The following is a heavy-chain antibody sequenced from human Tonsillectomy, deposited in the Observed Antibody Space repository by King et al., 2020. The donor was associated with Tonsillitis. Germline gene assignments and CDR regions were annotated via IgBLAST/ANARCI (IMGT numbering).Heavy chain of an antibody. D-gene: IGHD4/OR15-4a*01. Sequence: VQLVESGGGLVQPGRSLRLSCAASGFTFSTYHMHWVRQAPGKGLEWVALIWYDGSHKYYADSVRGRFTVSRDNSENTLYVEMNSLRAEDTAVYFCTSESSGDYGSSSFDFWGQGTLVTVSS. CDR1: GFTFSTYH. V-gene: IGHV3-33*01. CDR3: TSESSGDYGSSSFDF. CDR2: IWYDGSHK. J-gene: IGHJ4*02.